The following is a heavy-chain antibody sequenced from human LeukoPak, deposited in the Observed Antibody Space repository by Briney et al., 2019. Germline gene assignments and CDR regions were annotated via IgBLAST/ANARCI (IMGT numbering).Heavy chain of an antibody. J-gene: IGHJ5*02. CDR3: ARGYLRRYGSNWFDP. D-gene: IGHD3-10*01. V-gene: IGHV1-8*03. CDR1: GYTFTSYD. CDR2: MNPNSGNT. Sequence: ASVKVSCKASGYTFTSYDINWVRQATGQGLGWMGWMNPNSGNTGYAQKFQGRVTITRNTSISTAYMELSSLRSEDTAVYYCARGYLRRYGSNWFDPWGQGTLVIVSS.